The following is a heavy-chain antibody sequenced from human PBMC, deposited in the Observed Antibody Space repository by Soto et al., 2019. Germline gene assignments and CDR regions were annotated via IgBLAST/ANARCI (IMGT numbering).Heavy chain of an antibody. V-gene: IGHV3-7*03. D-gene: IGHD4-4*01. Sequence: WGSLRLSCATSGCTFSGYWLNWVRQAPGKGLEWVANIKKDGSEKYYVDSVKGRFTISRDNAKNSLYLQMNNLRAGDTAVYFCAREKDYSNYAFFDYWGQGTLVTVSS. CDR3: AREKDYSNYAFFDY. CDR1: GCTFSGYW. J-gene: IGHJ4*02. CDR2: IKKDGSEK.